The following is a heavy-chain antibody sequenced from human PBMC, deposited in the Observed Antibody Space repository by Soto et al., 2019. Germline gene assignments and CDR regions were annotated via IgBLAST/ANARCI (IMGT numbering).Heavy chain of an antibody. J-gene: IGHJ3*02. V-gene: IGHV1-69*08. CDR1: GGTFSSYT. Sequence: QVQLVQSGAEVKKPGSSVKVSCNASGGTFSSYTISWVRQAPGQGLEWMGRIIPILGIANYAQKFQGRVTITADKSTSTAYMELSSLRSEDTAVYYCARDRDGYNQRGFVDIWGQGTMVTVSS. CDR3: ARDRDGYNQRGFVDI. CDR2: IIPILGIA. D-gene: IGHD5-12*01.